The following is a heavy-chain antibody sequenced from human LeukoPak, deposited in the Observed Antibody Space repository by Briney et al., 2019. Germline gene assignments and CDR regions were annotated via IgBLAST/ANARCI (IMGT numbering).Heavy chain of an antibody. V-gene: IGHV3-11*01. J-gene: IGHJ4*02. CDR1: GFTFSDYY. Sequence: GGSLRLSCAASGFTFSDYYMSWIRQAPGKGLEWVSYISSSGSTIYYADSVKGRFTISRDNAKNSLYLQMNSLRAEDTAVDYCASYPYYYGSGTLYWGQGTLVTVSS. D-gene: IGHD3-10*01. CDR2: ISSSGSTI. CDR3: ASYPYYYGSGTLY.